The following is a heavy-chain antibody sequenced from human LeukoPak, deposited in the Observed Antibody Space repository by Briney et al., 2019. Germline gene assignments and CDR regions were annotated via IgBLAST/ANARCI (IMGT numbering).Heavy chain of an antibody. CDR1: GGSISSGDYY. V-gene: IGHV4-30-4*01. CDR3: ASLNCGGDCYTDY. Sequence: PSETLPLTCTVSGGSISSGDYYWSWIRQPPGKGLEWIGYIYYSGSTYYNPSLKSRVTISVDTSKNQFSLKLSSVTAADTAVYYCASLNCGGDCYTDYWGQGTLVTVSS. D-gene: IGHD2-21*02. CDR2: IYYSGST. J-gene: IGHJ4*02.